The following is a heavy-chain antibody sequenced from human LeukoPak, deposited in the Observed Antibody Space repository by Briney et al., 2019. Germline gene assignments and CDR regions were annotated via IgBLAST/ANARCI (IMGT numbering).Heavy chain of an antibody. Sequence: SETLSLTCAVYGGSFSGYYWSWIRQPPGKGLEWIGEINHSRNANYNPSLKSRVTISVDTSKNQFSLKVSSVTAADTAVYYCARARRDSGYYNVDCWGQGALVTVSS. D-gene: IGHD3-3*01. CDR1: GGSFSGYY. J-gene: IGHJ4*02. CDR3: ARARRDSGYYNVDC. CDR2: INHSRNA. V-gene: IGHV4-34*01.